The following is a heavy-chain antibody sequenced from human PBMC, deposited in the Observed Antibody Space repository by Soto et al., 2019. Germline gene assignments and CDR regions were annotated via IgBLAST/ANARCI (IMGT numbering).Heavy chain of an antibody. CDR2: IKSKTDGGTT. CDR3: TTVADSSGYYSPQIVY. D-gene: IGHD3-22*01. CDR1: GFTFSNAW. J-gene: IGHJ4*02. Sequence: GGSLRLSCAASGFTFSNAWMSWVRQAPGKGLEWVGRIKSKTDGGTTDYAAPVKGRFTISRDDSKNTLYLQMNSLKTEDTAVYYCTTVADSSGYYSPQIVYWGQGTLVTVSS. V-gene: IGHV3-15*01.